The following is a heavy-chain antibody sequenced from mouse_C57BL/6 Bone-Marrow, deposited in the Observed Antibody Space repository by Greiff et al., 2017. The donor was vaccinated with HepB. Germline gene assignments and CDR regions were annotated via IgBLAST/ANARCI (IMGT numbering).Heavy chain of an antibody. CDR1: GFTFSDYY. Sequence: DVMLVESGGGLVQPGGSLKLSCAASGFTFSDYYMYWVRQTPEKRLEWVAYISNGGGSTYYPDTVKGRFTISRDNAKNTLYLQMSRLKSEDTAMYYCAFYGSSWGFAYWGQGTLVTVSA. J-gene: IGHJ3*01. CDR2: ISNGGGST. V-gene: IGHV5-12*01. CDR3: AFYGSSWGFAY. D-gene: IGHD1-1*01.